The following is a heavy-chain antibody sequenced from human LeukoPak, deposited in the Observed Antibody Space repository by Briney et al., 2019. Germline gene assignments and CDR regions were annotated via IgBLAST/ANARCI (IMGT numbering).Heavy chain of an antibody. CDR1: GGSISSYY. D-gene: IGHD3-3*01. J-gene: IGHJ3*02. Sequence: SETLSLTCAVSGGSISSYYWSWIRQPPGKGLEWIGFIYYSGSTNYNPSLESRGTISAGPSNKHFSLKLMPVNAADTAVYYCWRPQRGYYPYDRFDIWGGGTMVTVSP. CDR2: IYYSGST. CDR3: WRPQRGYYPYDRFDI. V-gene: IGHV4-59*12.